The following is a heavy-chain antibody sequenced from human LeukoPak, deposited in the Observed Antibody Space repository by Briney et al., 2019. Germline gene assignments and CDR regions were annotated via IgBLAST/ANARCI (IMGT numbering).Heavy chain of an antibody. CDR1: GGSISSGSYY. J-gene: IGHJ4*02. CDR3: AATIFYGVVIMSFDY. CDR2: IYTSGST. D-gene: IGHD3-3*01. Sequence: SKTLSLTCTVSGGSISSGSYYWSWIRQPAGKGLEWIGRIYTSGSTNYNPSLKSRVTISVDTSKNQFSLKLSSVTAADTAVYYCAATIFYGVVIMSFDYWGQGTLVTVSS. V-gene: IGHV4-61*02.